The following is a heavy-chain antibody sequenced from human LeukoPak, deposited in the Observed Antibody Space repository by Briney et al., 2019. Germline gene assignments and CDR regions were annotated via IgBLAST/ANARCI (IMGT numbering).Heavy chain of an antibody. D-gene: IGHD5-12*01. CDR3: ARRLRNDAFDV. CDR1: GYTFTSYD. CDR2: MNPRSGNS. Sequence: RASVKVSCKTSGYTFTSYDINWVRQATGQGLEWMGWMNPRSGNSGSAQKFQGRITLTRDTSIRTAYMDLSSLRSEDTAVYYCARRLRNDAFDVWGQGTVVTVSS. V-gene: IGHV1-8*01. J-gene: IGHJ3*01.